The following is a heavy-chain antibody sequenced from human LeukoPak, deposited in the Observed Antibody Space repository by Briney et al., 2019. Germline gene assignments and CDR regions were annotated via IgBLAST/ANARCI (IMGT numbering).Heavy chain of an antibody. CDR1: GYSFTTHW. Sequence: GESLKISCKGSGYSFTTHWIGWVRQMPGKGLEWMGLIYPGDSDTQYSPSFQGQVTISADKSISTAYLQWSSLKASDTATYYCAKSQNILTGYYSFDYWGQGTLVTVSS. D-gene: IGHD3-9*01. CDR2: IYPGDSDT. J-gene: IGHJ4*02. CDR3: AKSQNILTGYYSFDY. V-gene: IGHV5-51*01.